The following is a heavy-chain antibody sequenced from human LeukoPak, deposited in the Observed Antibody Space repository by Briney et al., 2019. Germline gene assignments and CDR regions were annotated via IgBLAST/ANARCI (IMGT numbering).Heavy chain of an antibody. CDR1: GGTFSSYA. CDR2: IIPIFGTA. Sequence: ASVKVSCKASGGTFSSYAISWVRQAPGQGLEWMGGIIPIFGTANYAQKFQGRVTITTDESTSTAYMELSSLRSEDTAVYYCASFRLRDNFDYWGQGTLVTVSS. CDR3: ASFRLRDNFDY. J-gene: IGHJ4*02. D-gene: IGHD4-17*01. V-gene: IGHV1-69*05.